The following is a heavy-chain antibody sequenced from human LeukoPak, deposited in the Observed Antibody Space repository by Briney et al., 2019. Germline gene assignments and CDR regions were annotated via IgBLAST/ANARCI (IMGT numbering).Heavy chain of an antibody. V-gene: IGHV1-46*01. CDR2: INPSGGST. J-gene: IGHJ5*02. CDR1: GGTFSSYA. D-gene: IGHD2-2*01. CDR3: ARDDPGRSTSYLTRNWFDP. Sequence: WASVKVSCKASGGTFSSYAISWVRQAPGQGLEWMGIINPSGGSTSYAQKFQGRVTMTRDMSTSTVYMELSSLRSEDTAVYYCARDDPGRSTSYLTRNWFDPWGQGTLVTVSS.